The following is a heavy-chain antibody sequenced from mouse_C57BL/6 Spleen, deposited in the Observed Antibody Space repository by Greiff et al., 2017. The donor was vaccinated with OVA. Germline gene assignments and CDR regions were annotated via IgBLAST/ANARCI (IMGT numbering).Heavy chain of an antibody. CDR1: GYTFTSYW. V-gene: IGHV1-55*01. D-gene: IGHD2-13*01. CDR2: IYPGSGST. CDR3: ARGSTMVRTDY. J-gene: IGHJ2*01. Sequence: QVQLQQPGAELVKPGASVKMSCKASGYTFTSYWITWVKQRLGQGLEWIGDIYPGSGSTNYNEKFKSKATLTVDTSSSTAYMQISSLTSEDSAVYDCARGSTMVRTDYWGQSTTLTVST.